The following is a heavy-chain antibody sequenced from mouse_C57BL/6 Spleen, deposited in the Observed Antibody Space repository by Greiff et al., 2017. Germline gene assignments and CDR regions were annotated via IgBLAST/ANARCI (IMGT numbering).Heavy chain of an antibody. CDR1: GFTFSDYG. CDR3: ARGSSLVYWYFDV. V-gene: IGHV5-17*01. Sequence: EVKLVESGGGLVKPGGSLKLSCAASGFTFSDYGMHWVRQAPEKGLEWVAYISSGSSTIYYADTVKGRFTISRDNAKNTLFLQMTSLRSEDEAMYYCARGSSLVYWYFDVWGTGTTVTVSS. CDR2: ISSGSSTI. D-gene: IGHD4-1*01. J-gene: IGHJ1*03.